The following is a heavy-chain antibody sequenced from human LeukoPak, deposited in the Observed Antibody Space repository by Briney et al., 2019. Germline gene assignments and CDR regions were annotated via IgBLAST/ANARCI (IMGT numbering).Heavy chain of an antibody. V-gene: IGHV4-34*01. J-gene: IGHJ5*02. CDR3: AGEGGTHGITYFDP. CDR2: VSRSGRT. Sequence: SDTLSLTCTVHGGSFRCYSWIWIRHSPEKGLEWIGEVSRSGRTSYNSSMNSLVTISVDTSKHQFSLHLSFVTAAETAVYFCAGEGGTHGITYFDPWGQGTLVSVSS. D-gene: IGHD1-14*01. CDR1: GGSFRCYS.